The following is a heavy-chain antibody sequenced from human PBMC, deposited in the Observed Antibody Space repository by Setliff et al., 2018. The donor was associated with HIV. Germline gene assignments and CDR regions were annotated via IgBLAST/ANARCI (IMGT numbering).Heavy chain of an antibody. J-gene: IGHJ5*02. V-gene: IGHV4-59*08. CDR3: ARQPYDSRSFGWFDP. CDR1: GVSIGNFY. CDR2: IFFTGTT. D-gene: IGHD3-10*01. Sequence: SETLSLTCTVSGVSIGNFYWSWVRQSPGRGLEWIGFIFFTGTTNYNPSLKSRVTISVDTSKNQFSLNLTSVSAADTAVYYCARQPYDSRSFGWFDPWGQGTLVTVSS.